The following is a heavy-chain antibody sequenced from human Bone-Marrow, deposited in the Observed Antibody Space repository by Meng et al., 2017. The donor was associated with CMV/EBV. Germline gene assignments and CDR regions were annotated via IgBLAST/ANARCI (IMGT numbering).Heavy chain of an antibody. D-gene: IGHD2-2*02. CDR1: GGTFSSYT. CDR2: IIPILGIA. V-gene: IGHV1-69*02. Sequence: SVKVSCKASGGTFSSYTISWVRQAPGQGLEWMGRIIPILGIANYAQKFQGRVTITADKSTSTAYMELSSLRSEDTAVYYCARGKYQLLYSYYYYYGMDVWGQGTTVTGSS. CDR3: ARGKYQLLYSYYYYYGMDV. J-gene: IGHJ6*01.